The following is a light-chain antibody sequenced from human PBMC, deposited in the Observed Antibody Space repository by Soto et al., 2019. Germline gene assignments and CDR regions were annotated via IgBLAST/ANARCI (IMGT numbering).Light chain of an antibody. J-gene: IGKJ1*01. CDR2: GAS. Sequence: EIVLTQSPGTLSLSPGERAALSCRASQNVTNTYLAWYQQKPGQAPRLLIYGASSRATGIPDRFRGSGSGTDFTLTIDRLGPEDFAVYYCQYYGRSPWTFGHGTTVEIK. CDR3: QYYGRSPWT. CDR1: QNVTNTY. V-gene: IGKV3-20*01.